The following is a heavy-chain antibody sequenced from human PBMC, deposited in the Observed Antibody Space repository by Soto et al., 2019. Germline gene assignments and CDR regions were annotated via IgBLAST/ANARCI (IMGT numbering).Heavy chain of an antibody. CDR3: ARWNYDFWSGSPGRPDY. Sequence: ASVKVSCKASGYTFTGYYMHWVRQAPGQVLEWMGWINPNSGGTNYAQKFQGWVTMTRDTSISTAYMELSRLRSDDTAVYYCARWNYDFWSGSPGRPDYWGQGTLVTVSS. CDR1: GYTFTGYY. CDR2: INPNSGGT. D-gene: IGHD3-3*01. J-gene: IGHJ4*02. V-gene: IGHV1-2*04.